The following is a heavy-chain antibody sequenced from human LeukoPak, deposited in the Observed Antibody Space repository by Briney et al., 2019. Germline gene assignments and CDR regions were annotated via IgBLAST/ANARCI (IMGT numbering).Heavy chain of an antibody. CDR3: AKVWDTYYYDSSGSFDY. CDR2: ISSSGGST. V-gene: IGHV3-23*01. D-gene: IGHD3-22*01. CDR1: KFTFSDYS. J-gene: IGHJ4*02. Sequence: GGSLRLSCAASKFTFSDYSMSWVRQAPGKGLEWVSAISSSGGSTYYADSVKGRFTISRDNSKNTLYLQMNSLRAEDTAVYYCAKVWDTYYYDSSGSFDYWGQGTLVTVSS.